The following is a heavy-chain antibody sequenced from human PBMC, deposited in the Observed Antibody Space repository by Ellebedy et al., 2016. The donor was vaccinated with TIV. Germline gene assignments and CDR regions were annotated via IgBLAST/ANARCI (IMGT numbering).Heavy chain of an antibody. D-gene: IGHD2-21*02. J-gene: IGHJ4*02. CDR1: GFTFSSYW. V-gene: IGHV3-74*01. CDR3: ARARPYCSGDCYSFGN. CDR2: INKDGSST. Sequence: GESLKISXAASGFTFSSYWMHWVRQAPGKGLVLVSRINKDGSSTNYADSVKGRFTISRDNAQNTLYLQMNSLRAEDTAVYYCARARPYCSGDCYSFGNWGQGSLVTVSS.